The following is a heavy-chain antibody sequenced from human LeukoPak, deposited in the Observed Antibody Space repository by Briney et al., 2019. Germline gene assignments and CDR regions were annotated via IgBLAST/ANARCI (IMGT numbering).Heavy chain of an antibody. V-gene: IGHV3-48*03. CDR1: GFTFNSYE. J-gene: IGHJ4*02. CDR3: AREAVAGTGFDY. CDR2: ISSSDSTI. Sequence: GGSLRLSCAASGFTFNSYEMNWVRQAPGKGLEWVSYISSSDSTIYYADSVKGRFTISRDNAKNALYLQMNSLRAEDTAVYYCAREAVAGTGFDYWGQGTLVTVS. D-gene: IGHD6-19*01.